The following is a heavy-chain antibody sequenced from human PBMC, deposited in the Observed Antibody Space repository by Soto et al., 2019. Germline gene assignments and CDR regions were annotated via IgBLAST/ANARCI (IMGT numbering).Heavy chain of an antibody. J-gene: IGHJ3*02. V-gene: IGHV1-18*04. CDR2: ISAYNGNT. Sequence: GXSAEVSFKASCYTVTSYGVRGVRQAPGQGLEWMGWISAYNGNTNYAQKLQGRVTMTTDTSTSTAYMELRSLRSDDTAVYYCARGGNGYGDAFDIWGQGTMVTVSS. CDR3: ARGGNGYGDAFDI. CDR1: CYTVTSYG. D-gene: IGHD6-25*01.